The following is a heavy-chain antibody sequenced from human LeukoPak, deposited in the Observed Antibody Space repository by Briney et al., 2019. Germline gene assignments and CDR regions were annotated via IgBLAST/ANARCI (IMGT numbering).Heavy chain of an antibody. D-gene: IGHD3-3*01. Sequence: GGSLRLSCAASGFTFSSYWMSWVRQAPGKGLEWVANIKQDGSEKYYVDSVKGRFTISRDNAMNSLYLQMNSLRAEDTAVYYCARFYGDVCDFWCGCPYYFDYWGQGTLVTVSS. CDR1: GFTFSSYW. CDR2: IKQDGSEK. J-gene: IGHJ4*02. V-gene: IGHV3-7*01. CDR3: ARFYGDVCDFWCGCPYYFDY.